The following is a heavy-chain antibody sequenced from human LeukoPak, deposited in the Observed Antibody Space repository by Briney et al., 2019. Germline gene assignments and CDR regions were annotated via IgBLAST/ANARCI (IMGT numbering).Heavy chain of an antibody. J-gene: IGHJ5*02. Sequence: SQTLSLTCAVSGGSISSGGYSWSWIRQPPGKGLEWIGYIYHSGSTYYNPSLKSRVTISVDRSKNQFSLKLSSVTAADTAVYYCDRVKGYDIGTIDPWGQGTLVTVSS. D-gene: IGHD3-9*01. CDR1: GGSISSGGYS. V-gene: IGHV4-30-2*01. CDR3: DRVKGYDIGTIDP. CDR2: IYHSGST.